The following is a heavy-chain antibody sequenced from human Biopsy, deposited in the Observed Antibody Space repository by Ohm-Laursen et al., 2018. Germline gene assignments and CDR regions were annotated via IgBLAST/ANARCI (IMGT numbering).Heavy chain of an antibody. D-gene: IGHD1-14*01. V-gene: IGHV1-69*06. CDR2: IIPIFNTP. CDR3: ARDTELLSIGLDYNFGMVV. J-gene: IGHJ6*02. Sequence: SVKVSCKVSGDRFSNYPISWVRQAPGQGLEWMGGIIPIFNTPKYAQRFQDRVTITADRSTTTAYMELSSLRSEDTAVYYCARDTELLSIGLDYNFGMVVWGQGTTVTVSS. CDR1: GDRFSNYP.